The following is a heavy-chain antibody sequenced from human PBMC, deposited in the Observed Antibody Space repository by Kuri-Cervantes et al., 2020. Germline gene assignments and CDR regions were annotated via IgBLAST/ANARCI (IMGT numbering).Heavy chain of an antibody. V-gene: IGHV5-51*01. CDR3: ARIRITMVRGFIARRYYFDY. D-gene: IGHD3-10*01. CDR2: IYPGDSDT. Sequence: GGSLRLSCKGSGYSFTSYWIGWVRQMPGKGLEWMGIIYPGDSDTRYSPSFQGQVTISADKSISTGYLQWSSLKASDTAMYYCARIRITMVRGFIARRYYFDYWGQGTLVTVSS. CDR1: GYSFTSYW. J-gene: IGHJ4*02.